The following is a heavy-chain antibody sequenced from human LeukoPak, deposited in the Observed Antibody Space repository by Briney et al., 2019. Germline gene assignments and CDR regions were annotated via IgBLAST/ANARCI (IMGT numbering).Heavy chain of an antibody. D-gene: IGHD2-15*01. Sequence: KTSETLSLTCTVSGGSISSSSYYWGWIRHPPGKELQWIASVYYSGRTNYSPSLKSRVTISVDTSEKQFSLQLNSVTAADTAVYYCARQGSAYYFDFWGQGLLVTVSS. CDR3: ARQGSAYYFDF. J-gene: IGHJ4*02. CDR1: GGSISSSSYY. V-gene: IGHV4-39*01. CDR2: VYYSGRT.